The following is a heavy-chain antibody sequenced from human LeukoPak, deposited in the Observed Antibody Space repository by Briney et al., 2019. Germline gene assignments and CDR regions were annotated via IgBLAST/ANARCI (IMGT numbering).Heavy chain of an antibody. CDR2: IWHDGRSI. V-gene: IGHV3-33*06. Sequence: GGSLRLSCVASGFSFSTHGMHWVRQAPGKGLEWVAVIWHDGRSIYNEDSVKGRFTISRDTSENTVYLQMDSLRAEDTAVYYCAKGFSTLWVNYFDDWGQGTPVTVSS. J-gene: IGHJ4*02. CDR3: AKGFSTLWVNYFDD. CDR1: GFSFSTHG. D-gene: IGHD2-21*01.